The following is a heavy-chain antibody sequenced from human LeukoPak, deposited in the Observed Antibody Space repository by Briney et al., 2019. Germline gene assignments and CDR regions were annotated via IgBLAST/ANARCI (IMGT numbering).Heavy chain of an antibody. CDR1: GFTFSNYA. CDR3: ARDRGYAMDV. Sequence: QPGRSLRLSCAAPGFTFSNYAMHWVRQAPGKGLEWVAVISYDGSNKYYADSVKGRFTISRDNSKNTVYLQMNSLRAEDTAVYYCARDRGYAMDVWGQGTTVTVSS. J-gene: IGHJ6*02. V-gene: IGHV3-30*14. CDR2: ISYDGSNK. D-gene: IGHD1-1*01.